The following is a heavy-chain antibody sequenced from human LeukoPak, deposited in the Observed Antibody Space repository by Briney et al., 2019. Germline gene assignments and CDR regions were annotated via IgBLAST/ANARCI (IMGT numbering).Heavy chain of an antibody. CDR3: ARAPIAAGGTENFDY. CDR2: IYYSGST. D-gene: IGHD6-13*01. CDR1: GGSISSTYY. J-gene: IGHJ4*02. Sequence: PSETLSLTCTVSGGSISSTYYWAWIRQPPGKGLEWIGSIYYSGSTYYNPSLKSRVTISVDTSKNRFSLKLSSVTAADTAVYYCARAPIAAGGTENFDYWGQGTLVTVSS. V-gene: IGHV4-39*01.